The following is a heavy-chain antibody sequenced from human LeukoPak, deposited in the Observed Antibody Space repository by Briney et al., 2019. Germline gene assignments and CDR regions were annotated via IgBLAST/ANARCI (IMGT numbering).Heavy chain of an antibody. V-gene: IGHV1-18*01. Sequence: GASVKVSCKASGGTFSSYGISWVRQAPGQGLEWMGWISAYNGDTNYAQKLQGRVTMTTDTSTSTAYMELRSLRSDDTAVYYCARDSIVVVPAAMGADYWGQGTLVIVSS. J-gene: IGHJ4*02. CDR1: GGTFSSYG. CDR3: ARDSIVVVPAAMGADY. D-gene: IGHD2-2*01. CDR2: ISAYNGDT.